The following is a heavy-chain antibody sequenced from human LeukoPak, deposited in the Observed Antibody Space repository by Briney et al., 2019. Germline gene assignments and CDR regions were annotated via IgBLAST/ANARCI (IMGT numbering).Heavy chain of an antibody. CDR1: GYTLTELS. V-gene: IGHV1-24*01. CDR3: ATQLSYDRSGYYYGDFDY. Sequence: GPSGKVSCKVSGYTLTELSMHWVRQAPGKGLEWMGGFDPEDGETIYAQKFEGRVTMTEDTSTDTAYMELSSLRSEDTAVYYCATQLSYDRSGYYYGDFDYWGQGTLVTVSS. D-gene: IGHD3-22*01. CDR2: FDPEDGET. J-gene: IGHJ4*02.